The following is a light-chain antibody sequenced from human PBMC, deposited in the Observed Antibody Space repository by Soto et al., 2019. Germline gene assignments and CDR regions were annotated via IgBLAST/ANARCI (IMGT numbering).Light chain of an antibody. CDR1: SSDVGSYNL. Sequence: QSVLTRPASVSGSPGQSITISCTGTSSDVGSYNLVSWYQQHPGKAPKLMIYEGSKRPSGVSNRFSGSKSGNTASLTISGLQAEDEADYYCCSYAGTRVVFGGGTKVTVL. V-gene: IGLV2-23*01. J-gene: IGLJ2*01. CDR3: CSYAGTRVV. CDR2: EGS.